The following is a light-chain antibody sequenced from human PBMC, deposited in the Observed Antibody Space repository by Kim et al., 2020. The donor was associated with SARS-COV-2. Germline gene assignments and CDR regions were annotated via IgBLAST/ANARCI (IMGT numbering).Light chain of an antibody. J-gene: IGLJ1*01. Sequence: QSVLTQPPSASGTPGQRVTISCSGSSSNIERNFVFWYQQLPGTAPKLLIFRNYQRPSGVPDRFSASKSGTSASLAISGLRSEDEADYYCASWDDSLSGHYVFGTGTKVTVL. CDR3: ASWDDSLSGHYV. V-gene: IGLV1-47*01. CDR1: SSNIERNF. CDR2: RNY.